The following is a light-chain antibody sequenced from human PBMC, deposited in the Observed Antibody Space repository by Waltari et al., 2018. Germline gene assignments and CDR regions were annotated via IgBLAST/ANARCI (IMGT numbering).Light chain of an antibody. J-gene: IGKJ4*01. Sequence: DIVMTQSPDSLAVSLGQRATIHCKSRPSVLYSSNNKNYLAWYQQKPGQPPKLLIYWASTRESGVPDRFSGSGSGTDFTLTISSLQAEDVAVYYCQQYYSTPLTFGGGTKVEIK. CDR2: WAS. CDR1: PSVLYSSNNKNY. V-gene: IGKV4-1*01. CDR3: QQYYSTPLT.